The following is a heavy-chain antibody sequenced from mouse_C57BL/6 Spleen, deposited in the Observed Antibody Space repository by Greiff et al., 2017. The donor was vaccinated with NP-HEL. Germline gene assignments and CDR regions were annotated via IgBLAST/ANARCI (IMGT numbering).Heavy chain of an antibody. CDR1: GYTFTDYE. J-gene: IGHJ4*01. Sequence: QVQLQQSGAELVRPGASVTLSCKASGYTFTDYEMHWVKQTPVHGLEWIGAIDPETGGTAYNQKFKGKAILTADKSSRTAFIELRSLTSEDSSVYYCTCLDSSGYLYAMDYWGQGTSGTVSS. CDR3: TCLDSSGYLYAMDY. V-gene: IGHV1-15*01. D-gene: IGHD3-2*02. CDR2: IDPETGGT.